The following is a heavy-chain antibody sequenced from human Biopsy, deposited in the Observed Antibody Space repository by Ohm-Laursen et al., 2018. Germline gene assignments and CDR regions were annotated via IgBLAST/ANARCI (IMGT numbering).Heavy chain of an antibody. V-gene: IGHV4-34*01. Sequence: QTLSLTCAVNGESSSGYFWNWIRQPPGKGLEWIGEINQSGSTKYNPSLKSRVTISVDTSKNQFSLKVRSVTAADTAVYYCVRGVDYYDPYHYYALDVWGQGTTVTVSS. D-gene: IGHD3-22*01. CDR3: VRGVDYYDPYHYYALDV. CDR2: INQSGST. CDR1: GESSSGYF. J-gene: IGHJ6*02.